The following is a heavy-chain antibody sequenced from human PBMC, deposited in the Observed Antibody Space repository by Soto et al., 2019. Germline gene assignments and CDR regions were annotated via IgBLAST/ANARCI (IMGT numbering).Heavy chain of an antibody. J-gene: IGHJ4*02. V-gene: IGHV1-69*13. D-gene: IGHD1-26*01. CDR3: ARRGSGSYYDY. CDR1: GGTFTTAA. CDR2: IMPIFRTA. Sequence: SGKVSCKASGGTFTTAAISWVRQAPGQGLEWMGGIMPIFRTADYAQKFQDRVSITADESTRTAYLELRSLRSEDTAVYYCARRGSGSYYDYWGQGTLVSVSS.